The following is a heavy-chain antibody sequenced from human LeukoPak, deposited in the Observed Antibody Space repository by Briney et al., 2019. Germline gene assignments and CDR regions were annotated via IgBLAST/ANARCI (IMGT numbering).Heavy chain of an antibody. CDR3: AKDVAAAGPDRIYYSYYGMDV. Sequence: PGGSLRLSCAASGFTFDDYAMHWVRQAPGKGLEWVSGISWNSGSIGYADSVKGRFTISRDNAKNSLYLQMNSLRAEDTALYYCAKDVAAAGPDRIYYSYYGMDVWGQGTTVTVSS. J-gene: IGHJ6*02. CDR2: ISWNSGSI. D-gene: IGHD6-13*01. CDR1: GFTFDDYA. V-gene: IGHV3-9*01.